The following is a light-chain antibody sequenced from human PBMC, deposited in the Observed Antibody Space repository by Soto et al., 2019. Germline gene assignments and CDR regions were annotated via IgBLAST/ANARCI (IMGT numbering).Light chain of an antibody. V-gene: IGLV2-8*01. J-gene: IGLJ2*01. CDR2: EVS. CDR3: NSYAGINNL. CDR1: SSDVGGYNY. Sequence: QSALTQPPSASGSPGQSVTISCTGTSSDVGGYNYVSWYQQHPGKAPKLIIYEVSKRPSGVPDRFSGSKSGNTASLTVSGLQAEDEADYYCNSYAGINNLFGGGNKLTVL.